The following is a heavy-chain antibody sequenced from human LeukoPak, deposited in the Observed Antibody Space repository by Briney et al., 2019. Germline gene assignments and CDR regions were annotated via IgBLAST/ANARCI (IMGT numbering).Heavy chain of an antibody. J-gene: IGHJ5*02. D-gene: IGHD3-10*01. CDR3: ARDYFNFLVVPNWFDP. CDR1: GYSFTNYG. Sequence: ASVKVSCKASGYSFTNYGISWVRQAPGQGLEWMGWISTDNGYTNYGQNLQGRLTMTTDTSTSTAYMELRSLKSDDTAVYYCARDYFNFLVVPNWFDPWGQGTLITVSS. V-gene: IGHV1-18*01. CDR2: ISTDNGYT.